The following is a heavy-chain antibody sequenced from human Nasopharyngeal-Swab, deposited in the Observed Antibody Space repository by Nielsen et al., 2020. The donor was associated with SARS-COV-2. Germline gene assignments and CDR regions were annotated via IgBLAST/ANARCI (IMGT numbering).Heavy chain of an antibody. Sequence: ASVKVSCKASGYTFTSYAMHWVRQAPGQRLEWMGWINAGNGNTKYSQKFQGRVTITRDTSASTAYMELSSLRSEDTAVYYCARPLTIFGAFGEGPDPWGQGTLVTVSS. D-gene: IGHD3-3*01. CDR1: GYTFTSYA. CDR3: ARPLTIFGAFGEGPDP. J-gene: IGHJ5*02. CDR2: INAGNGNT. V-gene: IGHV1-3*01.